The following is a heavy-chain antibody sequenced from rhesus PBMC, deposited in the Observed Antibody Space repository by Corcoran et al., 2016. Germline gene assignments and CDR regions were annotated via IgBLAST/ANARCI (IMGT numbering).Heavy chain of an antibody. CDR3: AKPSYGSWSRFDY. Sequence: QVQLQESGPGLVKPSETLSLTCAVSGGSISSGYYYWSWIRQPPGKGLEEFGYITYMGSTSNTRSLRRRFTISRGTSKNQFSRKLSSVTAADTAVYYCAKPSYGSWSRFDYWGQGVLVTVSS. V-gene: IGHV4-122*02. D-gene: IGHD6-13*01. CDR2: ITYMGST. CDR1: GGSISSGYYY. J-gene: IGHJ4*01.